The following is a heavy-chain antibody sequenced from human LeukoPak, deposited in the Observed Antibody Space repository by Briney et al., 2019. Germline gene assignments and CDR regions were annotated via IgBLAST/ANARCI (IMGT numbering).Heavy chain of an antibody. D-gene: IGHD6-6*01. J-gene: IGHJ4*02. CDR2: INAGNGNT. CDR1: GYTFTSYA. Sequence: ASVKVSCKASGYTFTSYAMHWVRQAPGQRLEWMGWINAGNGNTKYSQEFQGRVTITRDTSASTAYMELSSLRSEDMAVYYCARQEAARWGPEYYFDYWGQGTLVTVSS. V-gene: IGHV1-3*03. CDR3: ARQEAARWGPEYYFDY.